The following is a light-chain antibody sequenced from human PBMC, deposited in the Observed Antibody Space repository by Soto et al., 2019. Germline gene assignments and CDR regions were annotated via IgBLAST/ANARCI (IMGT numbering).Light chain of an antibody. CDR2: GNN. CDR3: QSYDSSLSAS. V-gene: IGLV1-40*01. Sequence: QSVLTQPPSVSGAPGQRVTISCTGSSSNIGAGYDVHWYQQLPGTAPKLLIYGNNNRPSGVPDRFSGSKSGTSASLAITGLQAEDEADYYCQSYDSSLSASFGTGTNVTVL. CDR1: SSNIGAGYD. J-gene: IGLJ1*01.